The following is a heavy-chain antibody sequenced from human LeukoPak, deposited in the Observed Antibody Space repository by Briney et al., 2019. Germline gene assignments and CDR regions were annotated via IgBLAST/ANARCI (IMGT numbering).Heavy chain of an antibody. CDR2: IIPIFGTA. CDR3: ARDRYCSGGSCYSYRWFDP. D-gene: IGHD2-15*01. CDR1: GGTFSSYA. Sequence: SVKVSCKASGGTFSSYAISWVRQAPGQGLEWMGGIIPIFGTANYAQKFQGRVTITADESTSTAYMELSSLRSEDTAVYYCARDRYCSGGSCYSYRWFDPWGQGTLVTVSS. J-gene: IGHJ5*02. V-gene: IGHV1-69*13.